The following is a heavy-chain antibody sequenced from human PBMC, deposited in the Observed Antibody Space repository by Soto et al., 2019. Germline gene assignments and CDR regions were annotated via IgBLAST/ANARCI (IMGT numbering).Heavy chain of an antibody. J-gene: IGHJ4*02. CDR1: GGSISSYY. CDR2: IYYSGST. CDR3: ARGVESDYYGSGTLYYFDY. Sequence: SETLSLTCTVSGGSISSYYWSWIRQPPGKGLEWIGYIYYSGSTNYNPSLKSRVTISVDTSKNQFSLKLSSVTAADTAVYYCARGVESDYYGSGTLYYFDYWGQGTLVTVSS. V-gene: IGHV4-59*01. D-gene: IGHD3-10*01.